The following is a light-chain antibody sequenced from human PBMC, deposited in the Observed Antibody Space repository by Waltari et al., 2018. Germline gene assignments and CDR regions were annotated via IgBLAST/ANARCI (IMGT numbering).Light chain of an antibody. J-gene: IGLJ7*01. V-gene: IGLV1-51*02. Sequence: QSVLTQPPSVSAAPGQRVTISCSGGSSNIGNNYVSWYRQFPGTAPKLLIYEKMVRPAGIPGRFSGSKSGTSATLDSTGLQAGDEADYYCGTWDSSLSGAVFGGGTHLTVL. CDR3: GTWDSSLSGAV. CDR2: EKM. CDR1: SSNIGNNY.